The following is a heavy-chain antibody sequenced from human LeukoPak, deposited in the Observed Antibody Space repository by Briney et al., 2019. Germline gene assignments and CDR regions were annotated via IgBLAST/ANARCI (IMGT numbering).Heavy chain of an antibody. Sequence: GGSLRLTCAASRFTFSTFGMHWVRQAPGKGLEWVAVISSDGSNKYYPDSVRGRFTISRDNSKDTLYLQMSSLRIEDTAVYYCRAATKYLDYYYDYWGQGTLVTVSS. CDR3: RAATKYLDYYYDY. D-gene: IGHD3-22*01. CDR1: RFTFSTFG. CDR2: ISSDGSNK. V-gene: IGHV3-30*03. J-gene: IGHJ4*02.